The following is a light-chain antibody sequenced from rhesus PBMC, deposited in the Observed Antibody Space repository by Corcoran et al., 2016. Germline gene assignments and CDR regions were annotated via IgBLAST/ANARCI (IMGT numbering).Light chain of an antibody. Sequence: QAVVTQEPSLTVSQGGTVTLTCGSSTGAVTSGNDPHWFQQKPGQAPRGLIYNTNRKHSWTPARFSGSRAGGKAALTLSGAQPEDEAEYYCLLYYGGADVFGSGTKLTVL. V-gene: IGLV7-76*01. CDR3: LLYYGGADV. CDR2: NTN. J-gene: IGLJ6*01. CDR1: TGAVTSGND.